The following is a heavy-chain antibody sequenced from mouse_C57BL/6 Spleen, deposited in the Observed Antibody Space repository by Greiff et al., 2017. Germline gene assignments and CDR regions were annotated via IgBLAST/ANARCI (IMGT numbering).Heavy chain of an antibody. V-gene: IGHV1-26*01. D-gene: IGHD2-1*01. CDR1: GYTFTDYY. Sequence: VQLQQSGPELVKPGASVKISCKASGYTFTDYYMNWVKQSPGKSLEWIGDINPNNGGTSYNQKFKGKATLTVDKSSSTAYMELRSLTSEDSAVYYCARGGYYGNYFDYWGQGTTLTVSS. CDR3: ARGGYYGNYFDY. CDR2: INPNNGGT. J-gene: IGHJ2*01.